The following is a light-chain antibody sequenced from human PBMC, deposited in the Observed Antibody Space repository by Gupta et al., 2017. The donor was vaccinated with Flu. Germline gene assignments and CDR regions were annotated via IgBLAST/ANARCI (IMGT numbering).Light chain of an antibody. J-gene: IGLJ1*01. V-gene: IGLV2-14*01. CDR1: SSDVGGYNY. Sequence: SALTQPVSVSGSPVPSITISCTGTSSDVGGYNYVSWYQQHAGKATNLMIYEVSSRPPVVDSRFSDSKSGNAASLTISGLQEEDEADYYCNSDTSSSAYVFGTGTKVTVL. CDR3: NSDTSSSAYV. CDR2: EVS.